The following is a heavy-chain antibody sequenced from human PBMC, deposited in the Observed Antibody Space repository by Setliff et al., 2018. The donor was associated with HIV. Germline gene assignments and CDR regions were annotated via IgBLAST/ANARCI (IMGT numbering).Heavy chain of an antibody. V-gene: IGHV4-39*01. CDR1: GGSISSSSHH. Sequence: PSETLSLTCTVSGGSISSSSHHWSWIRQTPGTGLEWIGSIYYSWNSYYNPSLQSRVTISVDTSKNQFSLKLSSVSAADTAVYYCARRGSSGDPWSGSHYLYYFDCGGQGTLVTVSS. CDR2: IYYSWNS. D-gene: IGHD3-3*01. J-gene: IGHJ4*02. CDR3: ARRGSSGDPWSGSHYLYYFDC.